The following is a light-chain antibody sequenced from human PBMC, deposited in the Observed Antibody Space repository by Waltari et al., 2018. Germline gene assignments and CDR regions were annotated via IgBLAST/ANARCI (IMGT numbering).Light chain of an antibody. Sequence: EIVMTQSPATLSVSPGERVTISCRASQRVSSNLVWYQQRPGQAPRFFIFGASTRAPGIPPRFIGSGSGTEFSLTISSLQSEDFAVYDCQQYNSWPPVTFGPGTKVDLK. V-gene: IGKV3-15*01. CDR3: QQYNSWPPVT. CDR1: QRVSSN. J-gene: IGKJ3*01. CDR2: GAS.